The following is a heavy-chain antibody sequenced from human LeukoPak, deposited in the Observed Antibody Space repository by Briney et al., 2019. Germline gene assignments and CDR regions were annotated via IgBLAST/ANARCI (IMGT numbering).Heavy chain of an antibody. V-gene: IGHV3-23*01. CDR3: AKAFRLTAKYGMDV. Sequence: GGSLRLSCAASGFTFSSYAMTWVRQAPGKGLEWVSAISDSGGSTFYADSVKVRFTISRDNSKNTLFLQMNSLRAEDTAIYYCAKAFRLTAKYGMDVWGQGTTVTVSS. J-gene: IGHJ6*02. CDR1: GFTFSSYA. D-gene: IGHD1-14*01. CDR2: ISDSGGST.